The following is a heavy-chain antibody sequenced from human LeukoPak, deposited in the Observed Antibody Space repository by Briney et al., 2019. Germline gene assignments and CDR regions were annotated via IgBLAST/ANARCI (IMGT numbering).Heavy chain of an antibody. CDR1: GGSFSGYY. D-gene: IGHD3-16*01. J-gene: IGHJ5*02. Sequence: PSETLSLTCAVYGGSFSGYYWSWIRQPPGKGLEWIGEINHSGSTNYNPSLKSRVTISVDTSKNQFSLKLSSVTAADTAVYYCARAGNVLGSRYNWFDPWGQGTLATVSS. V-gene: IGHV4-34*01. CDR3: ARAGNVLGSRYNWFDP. CDR2: INHSGST.